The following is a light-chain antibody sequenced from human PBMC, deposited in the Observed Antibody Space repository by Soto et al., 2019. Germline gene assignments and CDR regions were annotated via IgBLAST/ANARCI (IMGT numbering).Light chain of an antibody. CDR3: QESYSTPLA. V-gene: IGKV1-39*01. CDR1: QNINIF. J-gene: IGKJ4*01. CDR2: AAS. Sequence: DIQVTQSPSSLSASVGDRFTITCLTSQNINIFLNLYQQKPGRAPMVVISAASNLESGVPSRFSGRGSGTEFTLTISNLQPGDSALYFRQESYSTPLAFGGGTKVDIK.